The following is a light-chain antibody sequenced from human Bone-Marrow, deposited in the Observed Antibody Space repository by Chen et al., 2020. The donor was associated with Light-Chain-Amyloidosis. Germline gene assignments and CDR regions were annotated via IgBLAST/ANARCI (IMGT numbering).Light chain of an antibody. V-gene: IGLV1-40*01. Sequence: QSVLPQPPSMSAAPGQRDPISCTGSRSNLGAGYDVHWYQQLPGTSPKLLIYDSDIRPSGVPDRFSASKSGTSASLSITGLQVADEADYYCQSYDTALLSLVFGGGTKLTV. CDR2: DSD. CDR3: QSYDTALLSLV. J-gene: IGLJ2*01. CDR1: RSNLGAGYD.